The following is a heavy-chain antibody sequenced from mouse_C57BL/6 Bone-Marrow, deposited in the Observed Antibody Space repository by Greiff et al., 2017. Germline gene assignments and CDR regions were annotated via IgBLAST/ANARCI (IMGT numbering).Heavy chain of an antibody. J-gene: IGHJ2*01. D-gene: IGHD1-1*01. Sequence: VMLVESGAELARPGASVKMSCKASGYTFTSYTMHWVKQRPGQGLEWIGYINPSSGYTKYNQKSKDKATLTADKSSSTAYMQLSSLTSEDSAVYYCARITTVVVDYWGQGTTLTVSS. CDR3: ARITTVVVDY. CDR2: INPSSGYT. V-gene: IGHV1-4*01. CDR1: GYTFTSYT.